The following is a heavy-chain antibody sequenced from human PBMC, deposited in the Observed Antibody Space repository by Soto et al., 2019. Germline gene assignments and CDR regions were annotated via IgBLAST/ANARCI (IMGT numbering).Heavy chain of an antibody. Sequence: ASVKVSCKACGYTFTSYGISWVRQAPGQGLEWMGWIGAYNGNTNYAQKLQGRVTMTTDTSTSTAYMELRSLRSDDTAVYYCARDRGGDVLRYFDWLRAVGAFDIWGQGTMVTVSS. CDR1: GYTFTSYG. V-gene: IGHV1-18*01. CDR3: ARDRGGDVLRYFDWLRAVGAFDI. J-gene: IGHJ3*02. CDR2: IGAYNGNT. D-gene: IGHD3-9*01.